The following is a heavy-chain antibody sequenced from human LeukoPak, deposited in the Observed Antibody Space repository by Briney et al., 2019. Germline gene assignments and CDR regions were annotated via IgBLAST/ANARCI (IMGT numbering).Heavy chain of an antibody. J-gene: IGHJ5*02. D-gene: IGHD6-19*01. CDR2: IYHSGST. V-gene: IGHV4-34*01. CDR1: GGSFSGYY. CDR3: ARARIAVTGTGISLDWFNP. Sequence: SETLSLTCAVYGGSFSGYYWSSIRQPPGKGLEWIGSIYHSGSTYYNPSLKSRVTISVDTSKNQFSLKLSSVTAADTAVYYCARARIAVTGTGISLDWFNPWGQGTLVTVSS.